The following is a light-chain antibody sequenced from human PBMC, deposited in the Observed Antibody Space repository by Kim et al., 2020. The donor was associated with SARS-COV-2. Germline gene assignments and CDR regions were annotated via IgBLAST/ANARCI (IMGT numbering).Light chain of an antibody. V-gene: IGLV1-44*01. CDR3: ATRDDSLDGWV. CDR1: YSNIGRNT. J-gene: IGLJ3*02. Sequence: ELTQPPSASGTPGQRITISCSGSYSNIGRNTVNWYQQLPGTAPKFLIYNNNQRPSGVPDRFSGSESGTSASLAISGLQSEDEADYYCATRDDSLDGWVFGGGTQLTVL. CDR2: NNN.